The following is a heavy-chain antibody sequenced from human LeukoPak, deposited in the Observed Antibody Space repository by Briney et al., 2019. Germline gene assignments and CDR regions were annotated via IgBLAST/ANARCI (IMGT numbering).Heavy chain of an antibody. V-gene: IGHV4-39*07. CDR1: GGSISSGTYY. CDR2: IYHSGST. D-gene: IGHD1-14*01. J-gene: IGHJ6*03. Sequence: PSETLSLTCTVSGGSISSGTYYWAWIRQPPGKGLEWVGTIYHSGSTYYNPSLKSRVTISVDTSKNQFSLNLTSLTAADTAVYYCARDRKYYYHMDVWGKGTTVTVSS. CDR3: ARDRKYYYHMDV.